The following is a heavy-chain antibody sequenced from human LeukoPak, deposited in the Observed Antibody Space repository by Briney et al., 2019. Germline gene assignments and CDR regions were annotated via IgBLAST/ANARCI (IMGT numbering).Heavy chain of an antibody. V-gene: IGHV1-2*02. Sequence: ASVKVSCKASGYTFTSYDINWVRQATGQGLEWMGWMNPNSGVTNYAQKFQGRVTMTRDTSVSTAYMELTSLTSDDTAVYYCARWGGVQFDSWGQGTLVTVSS. J-gene: IGHJ5*01. D-gene: IGHD2-8*01. CDR3: ARWGGVQFDS. CDR1: GYTFTSYD. CDR2: MNPNSGVT.